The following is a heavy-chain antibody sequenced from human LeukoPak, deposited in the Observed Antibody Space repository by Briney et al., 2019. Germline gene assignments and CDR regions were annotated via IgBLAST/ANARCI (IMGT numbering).Heavy chain of an antibody. CDR1: GFTFSSYG. V-gene: IGHV3-23*01. J-gene: IGHJ3*02. D-gene: IGHD5-18*01. CDR3: TTEGYTYGYHSFDM. CDR2: ISGSGGST. Sequence: PGGSLRLSCAASGFTFSSYGMSWVRQAPGKGLEWVSAISGSGGSTYYADSVKGRFTISRDNSKSTLYLQMNSLKAEDTAVYFCTTEGYTYGYHSFDMWGQGTMVTVSS.